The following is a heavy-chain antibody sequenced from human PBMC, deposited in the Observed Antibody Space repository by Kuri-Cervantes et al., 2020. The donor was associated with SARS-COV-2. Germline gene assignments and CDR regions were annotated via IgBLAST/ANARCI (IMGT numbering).Heavy chain of an antibody. D-gene: IGHD3-3*01. CDR1: GYTFRTYN. Sequence: ASVKVSCKTTGYTFRTYNINWVRQAPGQGLEWMGWINTNTGNPTYAQGFTGRFVFSLDTSVSTAYLQISSLKAEDTAVYYCARRWWSGYYDYWGQGTLVTVSS. V-gene: IGHV7-4-1*02. CDR2: INTNTGNP. J-gene: IGHJ4*02. CDR3: ARRWWSGYYDY.